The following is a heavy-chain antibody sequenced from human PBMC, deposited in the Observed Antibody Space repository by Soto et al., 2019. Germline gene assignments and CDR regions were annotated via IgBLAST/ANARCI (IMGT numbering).Heavy chain of an antibody. CDR2: ISGSGDST. CDR1: GFAFSNYA. D-gene: IGHD3-3*01. J-gene: IGHJ4*02. V-gene: IGHV3-23*01. CDR3: AKIPQITIIAVPNFDY. Sequence: EVQLLESGGDLAQPGGSLRLSCVASGFAFSNYAMNWVRQAPGKGLEWVSIISGSGDSTNYADSVRGRFTISRDNSKNTLYRQMDSLTAEDTAVYYCAKIPQITIIAVPNFDYCGQGTLVTVSS.